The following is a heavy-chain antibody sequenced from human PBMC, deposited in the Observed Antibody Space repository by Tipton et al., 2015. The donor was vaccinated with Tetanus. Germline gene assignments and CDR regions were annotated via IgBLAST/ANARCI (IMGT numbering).Heavy chain of an antibody. Sequence: VKPSETLSLTCTVSGGSISSYYWDWIRQPPGRGLEWVGFIYHSGSTNYNPSLKSRTTISVDTSKNQFSLKLSSVTAADTAVYYCAREVKDGFGTSCYGGWFGPWGQGTLVTVSS. J-gene: IGHJ5*02. CDR3: AREVKDGFGTSCYGGWFGP. CDR2: IYHSGST. D-gene: IGHD2-2*01. CDR1: GGSISSYY. V-gene: IGHV4-59*01.